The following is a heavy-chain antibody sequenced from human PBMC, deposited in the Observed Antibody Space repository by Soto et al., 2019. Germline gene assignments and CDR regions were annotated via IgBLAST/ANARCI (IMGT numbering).Heavy chain of an antibody. J-gene: IGHJ6*02. CDR2: IIDSGGST. CDR1: GFTFRSYS. V-gene: IGHV3-23*01. CDR3: AKGRSYYYYYGVDV. Sequence: GGSLRLSCAASGFTFRSYSMNWVRQAPGKGLEWVSDIIDSGGSTYYADSVKGRFTISRDNSKSTLYLQMNSLRAEDTALYYCAKGRSYYYYYGVDVWGQGTTVTVSS.